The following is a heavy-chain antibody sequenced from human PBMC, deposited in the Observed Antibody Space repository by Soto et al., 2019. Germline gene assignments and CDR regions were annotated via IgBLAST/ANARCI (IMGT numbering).Heavy chain of an antibody. D-gene: IGHD3-22*01. CDR2: MSYDGRKK. CDR1: GFTFSSYA. CDR3: ARQDNSGSGWFDT. V-gene: IGHV3-30*04. Sequence: GGSLRLSCAASGFTFSSYAIHWVRQAPGKGLEWAAVMSYDGRKKYYADSMKGRFTISRDKSKNTLYLQMNSLRADDTAVYYCARQDNSGSGWFDTWGQGTLVTVSS. J-gene: IGHJ5*02.